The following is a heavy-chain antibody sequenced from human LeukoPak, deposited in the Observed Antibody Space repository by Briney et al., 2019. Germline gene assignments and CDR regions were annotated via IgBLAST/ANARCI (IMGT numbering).Heavy chain of an antibody. Sequence: GGFLRLSCVVSEFTVSDNYVSWVRQSPGKGLEWVSVIYRDGSTFHADSVKGRFILSRDISKNTIHLQMNSLRVNDTAVYYCVRLNWNDESAWWFDPWGQGTQVTVSS. D-gene: IGHD1-1*01. V-gene: IGHV3-53*01. CDR2: IYRDGST. J-gene: IGHJ5*02. CDR1: EFTVSDNY. CDR3: VRLNWNDESAWWFDP.